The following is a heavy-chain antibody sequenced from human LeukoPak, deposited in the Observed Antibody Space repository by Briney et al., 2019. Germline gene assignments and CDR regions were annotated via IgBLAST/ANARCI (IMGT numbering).Heavy chain of an antibody. CDR1: GFTFSSYA. Sequence: PGGSLRLSCAASGFTFSSYAMSWVRQAPGKGLEWVSAISGSGGSTYYADSVKGRFTISRDNSRNTLYLQMNSLKSEDTAVYYCARICSGGSCYFPSIWGQGTMVTVSS. J-gene: IGHJ3*02. D-gene: IGHD2-15*01. CDR2: ISGSGGST. V-gene: IGHV3-23*01. CDR3: ARICSGGSCYFPSI.